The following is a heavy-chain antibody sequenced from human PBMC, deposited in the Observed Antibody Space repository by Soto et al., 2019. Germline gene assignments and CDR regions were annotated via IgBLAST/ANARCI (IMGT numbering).Heavy chain of an antibody. CDR1: GGSISTDHYH. CDR3: AREDDGGDRDYYGLDV. D-gene: IGHD2-21*02. V-gene: IGHV4-30-4*01. J-gene: IGHJ6*02. CDR2: IHYSGSI. Sequence: QVQLQESGPGLVRPSQTLSLTCTVSGGSISTDHYHWTWIRQTPGKGLEWIGYIHYSGSIHFNPSLQSRVSMSVDTSKNLFSLKLSSVTAADTAVYFCAREDDGGDRDYYGLDVWGQGTKGTVSS.